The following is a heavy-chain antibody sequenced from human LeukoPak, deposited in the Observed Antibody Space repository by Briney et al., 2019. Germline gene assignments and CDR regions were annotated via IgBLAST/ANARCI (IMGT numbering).Heavy chain of an antibody. CDR3: ARRWNYARNYYIDV. Sequence: SETLSLTCAVYGGSFSNYYWSWIRQPPGKGLEWLAEINDSGRANYNPSLMSRVTVSVDTSKNQFSLRLTSVTATDTAVYYCARRWNYARNYYIDVWGKGATVSVSS. D-gene: IGHD1-7*01. V-gene: IGHV4-34*01. CDR2: INDSGRA. CDR1: GGSFSNYY. J-gene: IGHJ6*03.